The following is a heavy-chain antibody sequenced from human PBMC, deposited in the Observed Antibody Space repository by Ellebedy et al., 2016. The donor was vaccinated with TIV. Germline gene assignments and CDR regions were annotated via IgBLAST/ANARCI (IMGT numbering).Heavy chain of an antibody. CDR1: GFTFSSYD. CDR3: ARRTEGGTGFQH. Sequence: GESLKISCAASGFTFSSYDMHWVRQATGKGLEWVSAIGTAGDTYYPDSVKGRFIISRDDVKNSLYLQMNSLTAGDTAVYYCARRTEGGTGFQHWGQGTLVTVSS. CDR2: IGTAGDT. D-gene: IGHD6-19*01. V-gene: IGHV3-13*01. J-gene: IGHJ1*01.